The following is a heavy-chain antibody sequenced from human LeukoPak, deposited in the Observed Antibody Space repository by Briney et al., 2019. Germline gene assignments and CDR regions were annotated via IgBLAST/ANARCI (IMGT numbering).Heavy chain of an antibody. V-gene: IGHV4-59*01. CDR2: IYSTGST. CDR3: ARGGYKFTF. J-gene: IGHJ4*02. CDR1: GGSISSFY. D-gene: IGHD5-24*01. Sequence: SETLSLTCTVSGGSISSFYWSWIRQPPGKGLEWIGYIYSTGSTNYNPSHKSRVTISVDTSKNQFSLKLSSVTAADTAVYYCARGGYKFTFWGQGTLVTASS.